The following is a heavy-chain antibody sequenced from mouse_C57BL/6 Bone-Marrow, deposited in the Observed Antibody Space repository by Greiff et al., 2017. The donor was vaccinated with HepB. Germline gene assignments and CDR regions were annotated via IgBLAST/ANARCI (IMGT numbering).Heavy chain of an antibody. Sequence: QVQLQQPGAELVKPGASVKLSCKASGYTFTSYWMHWVKQRPGRGLEWIGRIDPNSGGTKYNEKFKGKATLTVTKPSSTAYMQLSSLTSEDSAVDDCARSVYGSSSSIYWYFDVWGTGTTVTVSS. J-gene: IGHJ1*03. CDR2: IDPNSGGT. CDR3: ARSVYGSSSSIYWYFDV. D-gene: IGHD1-1*01. V-gene: IGHV1-72*01. CDR1: GYTFTSYW.